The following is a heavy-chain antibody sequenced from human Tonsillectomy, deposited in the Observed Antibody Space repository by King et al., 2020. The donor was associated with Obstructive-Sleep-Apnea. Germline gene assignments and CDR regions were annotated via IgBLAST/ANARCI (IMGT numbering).Heavy chain of an antibody. CDR1: GFTFDDYG. CDR2: INWNGGST. Sequence: GQLVESGGGVVRPGGSLRLSCAASGFTFDDYGMSWVRQAPGKGLEWVSGINWNGGSTGYADSVKGRFTISRDNAKNSLYLQMNSLRAEDTALYHCARPLYVSGSYYSPVRGFYAFDIWGQGTMVTVSS. CDR3: ARPLYVSGSYYSPVRGFYAFDI. D-gene: IGHD3-10*01. J-gene: IGHJ3*02. V-gene: IGHV3-20*01.